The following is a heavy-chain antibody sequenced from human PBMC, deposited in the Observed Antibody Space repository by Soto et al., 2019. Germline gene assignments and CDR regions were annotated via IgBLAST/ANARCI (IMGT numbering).Heavy chain of an antibody. V-gene: IGHV3-23*01. CDR3: ARSQYSSSWYPFDY. CDR2: ISGSGGST. D-gene: IGHD6-13*01. CDR1: GFTFSSYA. Sequence: GGSLRLSCAASGFTFSSYAMSWVRQAPGKGLEWVSAISGSGGSTYYADSVKGRFTISRDNSKNTLYLQMNSLRAEDTAVFYCARSQYSSSWYPFDYWGQGTLVTVSS. J-gene: IGHJ4*02.